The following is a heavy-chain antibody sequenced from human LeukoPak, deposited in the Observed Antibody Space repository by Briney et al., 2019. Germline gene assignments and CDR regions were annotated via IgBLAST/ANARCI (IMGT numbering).Heavy chain of an antibody. CDR1: GGSISSYY. D-gene: IGHD3-22*01. V-gene: IGHV4-59*08. CDR2: IYYSGST. J-gene: IGHJ3*02. CDR3: ACNYYDSSGYYADAFDI. Sequence: SETLSLTCTVSGGSISSYYWSWIRQPPGKGLEWIGYIYYSGSTNYNPSLKSRVTISVDTSKNQFSLKLSSVIAADTAVYYCACNYYDSSGYYADAFDIWGQGTMVTVSS.